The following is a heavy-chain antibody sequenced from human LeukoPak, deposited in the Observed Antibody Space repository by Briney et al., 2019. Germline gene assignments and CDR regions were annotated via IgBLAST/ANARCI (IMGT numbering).Heavy chain of an antibody. CDR2: ISSSSSYI. V-gene: IGHV3-21*01. J-gene: IGHJ1*01. CDR3: ARESVYYDSSGYYTTRTEYFQH. D-gene: IGHD3-22*01. Sequence: SGGSLRLSCAASGFTFSSYSMNWVRQAPGQGLEWVSSISSSSSYIYYADSVKGRFTITRDNAKNSLYLQMNSLRAEDTAVYYCARESVYYDSSGYYTTRTEYFQHWGQGTLVTVSS. CDR1: GFTFSSYS.